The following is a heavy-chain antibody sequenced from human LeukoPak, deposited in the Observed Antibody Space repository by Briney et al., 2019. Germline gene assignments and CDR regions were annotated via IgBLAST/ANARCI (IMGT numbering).Heavy chain of an antibody. D-gene: IGHD1-26*01. CDR2: ISGSGVST. CDR3: VKAIGRSGSYPYLFDY. Sequence: GGSLRLSCAASGFTFSSYAMSWVRQAPGKGLEWVSGISGSGVSTYYTDSVKGRFTISRDNSKNTLYLQMNSLRAEDTAVYYCVKAIGRSGSYPYLFDYWGQGTLVTVPS. J-gene: IGHJ4*02. V-gene: IGHV3-23*01. CDR1: GFTFSSYA.